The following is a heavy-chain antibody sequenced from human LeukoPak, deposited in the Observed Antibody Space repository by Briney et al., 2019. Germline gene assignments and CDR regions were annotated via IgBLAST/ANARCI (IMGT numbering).Heavy chain of an antibody. J-gene: IGHJ4*02. Sequence: PGGSLILSCVASAFTFRTYSMHWVRQAPGKGLEWVSSISGSTSYIYYADSVRGRFTISRDNAKNSLNLQMNSLRAEDTAVYYCARGSDFVWGSYRPYFDYWGQGTLVTVSS. D-gene: IGHD3-16*02. CDR2: ISGSTSYI. V-gene: IGHV3-21*01. CDR1: AFTFRTYS. CDR3: ARGSDFVWGSYRPYFDY.